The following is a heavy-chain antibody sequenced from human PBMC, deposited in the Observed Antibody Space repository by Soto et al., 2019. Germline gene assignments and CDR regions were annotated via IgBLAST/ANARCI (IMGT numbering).Heavy chain of an antibody. Sequence: SLTCTVSGGSISSYYWSCIRQPAGKGLEWIGRIYTSGSTNYNPSLKSRVTMSVDTSKNQFSLKLSSVTAADTAVYYCARVRYNWNDAGWFDPWGQGTLVTVSS. CDR2: IYTSGST. D-gene: IGHD1-20*01. V-gene: IGHV4-4*07. J-gene: IGHJ5*02. CDR1: GGSISSYY. CDR3: ARVRYNWNDAGWFDP.